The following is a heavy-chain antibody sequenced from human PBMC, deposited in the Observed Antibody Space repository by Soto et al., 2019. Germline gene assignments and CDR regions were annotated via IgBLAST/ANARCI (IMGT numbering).Heavy chain of an antibody. V-gene: IGHV2-5*02. CDR3: SHMGVAGTLYYFDY. CDR2: IYWDDDK. Sequence: QITLEESGPTLVKPTQTLTLTCTFSGFSLGTSGVAVGWIRQPPGKALEWLALIYWDDDKHYSPSLRSRLTLXKXTXXNQVVLTMTNMDPVDTATYYCSHMGVAGTLYYFDYWGQGTLVTVSS. D-gene: IGHD6-19*01. CDR1: GFSLGTSGVA. J-gene: IGHJ4*02.